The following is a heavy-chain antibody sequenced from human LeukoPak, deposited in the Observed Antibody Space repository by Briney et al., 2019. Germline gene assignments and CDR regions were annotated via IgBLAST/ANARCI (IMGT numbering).Heavy chain of an antibody. D-gene: IGHD6-19*01. V-gene: IGHV4-59*01. J-gene: IGHJ4*02. CDR3: ARVGAVTGRYFDY. CDR2: IYYNGNT. CDR1: GGSISGSY. Sequence: PSETLSLTCTVSGGSISGSYWSWIRQPPGKGLEWIGYIYYNGNTNYNPSLKSRLTISLDTAKNQFSLRLKSVTSADTAMYYCARVGAVTGRYFDYWGQGTLVTVSS.